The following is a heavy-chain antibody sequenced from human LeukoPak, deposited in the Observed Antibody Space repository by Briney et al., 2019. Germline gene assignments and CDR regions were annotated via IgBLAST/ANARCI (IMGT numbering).Heavy chain of an antibody. CDR1: GGSISSGGYY. J-gene: IGHJ4*02. D-gene: IGHD2-2*01. Sequence: SETLSLTCTVPGGSISSGGYYWRWIRQHPGKGLEWIGYIYYSGSTYYNPFLKSRVTISVDTSKNQFSLKLSSVTAADTAVYYCARVVPAAMILDYWGQGTLVTVSS. V-gene: IGHV4-31*03. CDR2: IYYSGST. CDR3: ARVVPAAMILDY.